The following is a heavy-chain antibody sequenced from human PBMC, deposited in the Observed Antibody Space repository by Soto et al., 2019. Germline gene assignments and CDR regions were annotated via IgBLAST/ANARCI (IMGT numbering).Heavy chain of an antibody. CDR3: ARRLYYDSSGFEGGGMDV. V-gene: IGHV4-39*01. D-gene: IGHD3-22*01. CDR2: IYYSGST. Sequence: ETLSLTCTVSVGSISSSSYYWGWIRQPPGKGLEWIGSIYYSGSTYYNPSLKSRVTISVDTSKNQFSLKLSSVTAADTAVYYCARRLYYDSSGFEGGGMDVWGQGTTV. J-gene: IGHJ6*02. CDR1: VGSISSSSYY.